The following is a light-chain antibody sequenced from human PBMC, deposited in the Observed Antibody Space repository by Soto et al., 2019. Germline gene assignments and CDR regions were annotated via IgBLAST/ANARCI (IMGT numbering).Light chain of an antibody. CDR1: RSISSW. J-gene: IGKJ1*01. V-gene: IGKV1-5*01. Sequence: DIQMTQSPSTLSASVGDRVTITCRASRSISSWVAWYQQKPGKAAKILLYDAASLESGVPSRFCGSGSGTEVTLTISSLQSEDFAVYYCQQYNNWPRTFGQGTKVDIK. CDR3: QQYNNWPRT. CDR2: DAA.